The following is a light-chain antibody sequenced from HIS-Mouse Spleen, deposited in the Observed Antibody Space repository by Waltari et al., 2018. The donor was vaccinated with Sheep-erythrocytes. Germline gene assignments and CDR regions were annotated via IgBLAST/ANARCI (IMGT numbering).Light chain of an antibody. Sequence: DIVMTQSPDSLAVSLGERATINCKSSQSVLYSHNNKNYLAWYQQKPGQPPKLLIYWASTRESGVPDRFSGSGSGTDFTLTISSLQAEDVAVYYCQQYYSTLTFGGGTKVEIK. CDR3: QQYYSTLT. CDR1: QSVLYSHNNKNY. V-gene: IGKV4-1*01. J-gene: IGKJ4*01. CDR2: WAS.